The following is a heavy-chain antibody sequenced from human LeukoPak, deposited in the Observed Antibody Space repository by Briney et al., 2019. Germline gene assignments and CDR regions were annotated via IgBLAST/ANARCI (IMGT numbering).Heavy chain of an antibody. D-gene: IGHD2/OR15-2a*01. V-gene: IGHV4-4*07. Sequence: WIGRIYTSGSTNYHPSLKSRVTMSVATSKNQFSLKLSSVTAADTAVYYCARAGNNWFDPWGQGTLVTVSS. CDR2: IYTSGST. CDR3: ARAGNNWFDP. J-gene: IGHJ5*02.